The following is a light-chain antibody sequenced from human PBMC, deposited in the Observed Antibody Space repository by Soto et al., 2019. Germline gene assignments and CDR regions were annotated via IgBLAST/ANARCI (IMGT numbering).Light chain of an antibody. J-gene: IGKJ1*01. V-gene: IGKV3-20*01. CDR2: ASS. Sequence: TQSPGTLSLSPGERATLSCSASQSVHSRYLSWYQHKDGQAPRLLIYASSNRATGIPDRFSGSGSGTDFTLTISRLEPEDFEVYYCQQFDNSQWTFGQGTKGDFK. CDR1: QSVHSRY. CDR3: QQFDNSQWT.